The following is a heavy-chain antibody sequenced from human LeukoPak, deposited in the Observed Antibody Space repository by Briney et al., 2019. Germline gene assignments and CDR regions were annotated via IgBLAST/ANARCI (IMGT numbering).Heavy chain of an antibody. D-gene: IGHD3-9*01. CDR3: ARDLGHFDWLLSGWFDP. V-gene: IGHV4-39*07. CDR2: IYYSGST. J-gene: IGHJ5*02. CDR1: GGSISSSSYY. Sequence: SETLSLTCTVPGGSISSSSYYWGWIRQPPGKGLEWIGSIYYSGSTYYNPSLKSRLTISVDTSKNQFSLKLSSVTAADTAVYYCARDLGHFDWLLSGWFDPWGQGTLVTISP.